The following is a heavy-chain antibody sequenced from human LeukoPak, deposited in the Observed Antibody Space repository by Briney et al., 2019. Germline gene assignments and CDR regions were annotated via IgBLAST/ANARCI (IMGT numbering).Heavy chain of an antibody. V-gene: IGHV3-23*01. CDR3: AKALARIAAAGKENDY. CDR2: INTGETT. J-gene: IGHJ4*02. D-gene: IGHD6-13*01. Sequence: GGSLRLSCAASGFNLGRYAMSWVRQAPGRGLEWVSCINTGETTFYADSVKGRFTISRDNSENTLYLQINSLRAEDTAVYYCAKALARIAAAGKENDYWGQGTLVTVSS. CDR1: GFNLGRYA.